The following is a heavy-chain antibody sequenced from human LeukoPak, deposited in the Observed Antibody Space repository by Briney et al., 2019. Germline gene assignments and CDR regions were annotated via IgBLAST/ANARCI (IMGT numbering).Heavy chain of an antibody. CDR3: VTMSRGASGYYY. CDR2: VSSSSTI. J-gene: IGHJ4*02. Sequence: GGSLRLSCAASGFTFSSYNMNWVRQAPGKGLEWVSYVSSSSTIYYADSVKGRFTISRDNAKNSLYLQMNSLRAEDTAVYYCVTMSRGASGYYYWGQGTLVTVSS. D-gene: IGHD3-22*01. V-gene: IGHV3-48*01. CDR1: GFTFSSYN.